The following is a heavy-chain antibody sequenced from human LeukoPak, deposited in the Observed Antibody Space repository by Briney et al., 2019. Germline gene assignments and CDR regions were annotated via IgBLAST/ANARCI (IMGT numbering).Heavy chain of an antibody. J-gene: IGHJ4*01. CDR2: IYSSGSA. CDR3: ARHRDYYDT. V-gene: IGHV4-59*08. Sequence: SETLSLTCTASGASINNNFWTWIRQPPGKGPEWIGYIYSSGSANYNPSLKSRVIISGDTSKNQISLNLTSVTAADTAVYFCARHRDYYDTWGHGTLVTVSS. CDR1: GASINNNF. D-gene: IGHD3-22*01.